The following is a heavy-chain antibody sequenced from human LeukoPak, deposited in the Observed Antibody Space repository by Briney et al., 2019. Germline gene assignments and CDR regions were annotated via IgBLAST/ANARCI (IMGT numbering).Heavy chain of an antibody. V-gene: IGHV4-4*07. D-gene: IGHD6-19*01. CDR2: IYTSGST. Sequence: SETLSLTCTVSGGSISSYYWSWIRQPAGKGLEWIGRIYTSGSTNYNPSLKSRVTMSVDTSKNQFSLKLSSVTAADTAVYYCARDRLVRASGVYYYYMDVWGKGTTVTISS. CDR1: GGSISSYY. CDR3: ARDRLVRASGVYYYYMDV. J-gene: IGHJ6*03.